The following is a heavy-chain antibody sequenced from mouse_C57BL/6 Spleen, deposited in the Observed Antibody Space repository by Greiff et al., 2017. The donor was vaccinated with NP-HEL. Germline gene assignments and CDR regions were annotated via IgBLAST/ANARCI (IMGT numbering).Heavy chain of an antibody. Sequence: VQLQQSGPELVKPGASVKISCKASGYAFSSSWMNWVKQRPGKGLEWIGRIYPGDGDTNYNGKFKGKATLTADKSSSTAYMQLSSLTSEDSAVYFCARFGGYDVGYWGQGTTLTVSS. J-gene: IGHJ2*01. D-gene: IGHD2-2*01. CDR3: ARFGGYDVGY. CDR2: IYPGDGDT. V-gene: IGHV1-82*01. CDR1: GYAFSSSW.